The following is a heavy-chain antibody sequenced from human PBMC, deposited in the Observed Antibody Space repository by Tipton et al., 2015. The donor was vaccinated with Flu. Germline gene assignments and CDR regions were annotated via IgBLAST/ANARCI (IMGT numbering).Heavy chain of an antibody. D-gene: IGHD2/OR15-2a*01. Sequence: SLRLSCAASGFTFSSYAMSWVRQAPGKGLEWVSAISGSGGSTYYADSVKGRFTISRDNSKNTLYLQMNSLRAEDTAVYYCAKVGVINWYFDLWGRGTLVTVSS. CDR1: GFTFSSYA. CDR2: ISGSGGST. V-gene: IGHV3-23*01. CDR3: AKVGVINWYFDL. J-gene: IGHJ2*01.